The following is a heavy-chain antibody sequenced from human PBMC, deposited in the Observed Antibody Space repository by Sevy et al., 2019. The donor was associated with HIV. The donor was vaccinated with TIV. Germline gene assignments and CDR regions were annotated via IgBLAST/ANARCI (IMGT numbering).Heavy chain of an antibody. V-gene: IGHV3-48*02. J-gene: IGHJ4*02. CDR3: AREPRVSSRSPGTVAY. Sequence: GGSLRLSCAASGFTFSSYSMNWVRQAPGKGLEWVSYISSSSSTIYYADSVKGRFTISRDNAKNSLYLEMNRLRDEDTAVYYCAREPRVSSRSPGTVAYWGQGTLVTLSS. D-gene: IGHD6-13*01. CDR1: GFTFSSYS. CDR2: ISSSSSTI.